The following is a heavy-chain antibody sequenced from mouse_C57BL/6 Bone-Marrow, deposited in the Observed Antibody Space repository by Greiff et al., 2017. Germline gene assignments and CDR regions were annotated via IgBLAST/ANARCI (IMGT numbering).Heavy chain of an antibody. CDR2: IYPGNSDT. V-gene: IGHV1-5*01. Sequence: VQLQQSGTVLARPGASVKMSCKTSGYTFTSYWMHWVKQRPGQGLEWIGAIYPGNSDTSYNQKFKGKAKLTAVTSASTAYMELSSLTNEDSAVYYYTSLCYGSSYAPYAMDYWGQGTSVTVSS. CDR3: TSLCYGSSYAPYAMDY. J-gene: IGHJ4*01. D-gene: IGHD1-1*01. CDR1: GYTFTSYW.